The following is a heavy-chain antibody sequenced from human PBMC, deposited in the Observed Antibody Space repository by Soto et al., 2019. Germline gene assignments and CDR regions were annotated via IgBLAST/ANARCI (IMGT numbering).Heavy chain of an antibody. V-gene: IGHV1-3*05. D-gene: IGHD6-19*01. CDR3: ARDGGVKQWLVYGWFDP. CDR2: INAGNGNT. CDR1: GYTFTSYA. J-gene: IGHJ5*02. Sequence: QVQLVQSGAEEKKPGASVKVSCKASGYTFTSYAMHWVRQAPGQRLEWMGWINAGNGNTKYSQKFQGRVTITRDTSASTAYMELSSLRSEDTAVYYCARDGGVKQWLVYGWFDPWGQGTLVTVSS.